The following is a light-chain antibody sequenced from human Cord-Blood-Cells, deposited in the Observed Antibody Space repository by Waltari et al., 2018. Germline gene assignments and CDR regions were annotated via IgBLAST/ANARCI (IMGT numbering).Light chain of an antibody. J-gene: IGLJ1*01. CDR2: EVS. CDR3: CSYAGSSTYV. V-gene: IGLV2-23*02. CDR1: SSDPARYNL. Sequence: QSALTPPSPVSGSPGQSLTISCTGTSSDPARYNLCSWYQQHPGKAPKLMIYEVSKRPSGVSNRFSGSKSGNTASLTISGLQAEDEADYYCCSYAGSSTYVFGTGTKVTVL.